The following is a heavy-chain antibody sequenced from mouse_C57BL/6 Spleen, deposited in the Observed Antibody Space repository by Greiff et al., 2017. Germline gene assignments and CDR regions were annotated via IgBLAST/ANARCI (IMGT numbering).Heavy chain of an antibody. V-gene: IGHV1-55*01. CDR2: LYPGSGST. Sequence: QVQLQQPGAELVKPGASVKMSCKASGYTFTSYWITWVKQRPGQGLEWIGDLYPGSGSTNYNEKFKSKATLTVDTSSSTAYMQLSSLTSEDSAVYYCARWDITTVVAHYYAMDYWGQGTSVTVSS. D-gene: IGHD1-1*01. J-gene: IGHJ4*01. CDR3: ARWDITTVVAHYYAMDY. CDR1: GYTFTSYW.